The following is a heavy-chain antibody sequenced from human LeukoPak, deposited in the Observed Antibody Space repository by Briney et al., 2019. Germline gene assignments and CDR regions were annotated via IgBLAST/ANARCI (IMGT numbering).Heavy chain of an antibody. CDR1: GITFSRYS. CDR2: ISSNSSTM. CDR3: AMVRGVIFDY. J-gene: IGHJ4*02. D-gene: IGHD3-10*01. Sequence: PGGSLRLSCAASGITFSRYSMNWVRQAPGKGLEWVSYISSNSSTMYYADSVKGRFTISRDDAKNSLYLQMNSLRVKDTAVYYCAMVRGVIFDYWGQGTLVTVSS. V-gene: IGHV3-48*04.